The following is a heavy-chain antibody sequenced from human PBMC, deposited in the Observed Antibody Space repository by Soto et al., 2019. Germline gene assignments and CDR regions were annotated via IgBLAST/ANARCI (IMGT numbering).Heavy chain of an antibody. V-gene: IGHV3-33*01. CDR2: IWYDGSNK. Sequence: QVQLVESGGGVVQPGRSLRLSCAASGFTFSSYGMHWVRQAPGKGLEWVAVIWYDGSNKYYAASVKGRFTISRDNSKNTLYLQMNSLGAEETAVYYCARVGGQQLALDYWGQGTLVTVSS. J-gene: IGHJ4*02. CDR1: GFTFSSYG. D-gene: IGHD6-13*01. CDR3: ARVGGQQLALDY.